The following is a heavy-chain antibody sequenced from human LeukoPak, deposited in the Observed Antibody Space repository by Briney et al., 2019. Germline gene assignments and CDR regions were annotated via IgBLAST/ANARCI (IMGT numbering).Heavy chain of an antibody. CDR1: GYTFTGYY. Sequence: EASVKVSCKASGYTFTGYYMHWVRQAPGQGLEWMGWINPNSGGTNYAQKFQGRVTMTRDTSISTAYMELSRLRSDDTAVYYCARHQSILEDYYYMDVWGKGTTVTVSS. V-gene: IGHV1-2*02. CDR3: ARHQSILEDYYYMDV. CDR2: INPNSGGT. J-gene: IGHJ6*03. D-gene: IGHD2-21*01.